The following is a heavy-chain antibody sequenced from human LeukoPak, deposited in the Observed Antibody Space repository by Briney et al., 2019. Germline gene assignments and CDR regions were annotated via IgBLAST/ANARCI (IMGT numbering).Heavy chain of an antibody. J-gene: IGHJ4*02. V-gene: IGHV3-49*03. CDR2: IRSKSYGGTT. Sequence: PGGSLRLSCTASGFIFGDYGMTWFRQAPGKGLEWVGFIRSKSYGGTTEYAASVKGRFTISRDDSKSIGYLQMNSLKIEDTAVYYCARGTYYHDSALWGRGTLVTVSS. CDR3: ARGTYYHDSAL. CDR1: GFIFGDYG. D-gene: IGHD3-22*01.